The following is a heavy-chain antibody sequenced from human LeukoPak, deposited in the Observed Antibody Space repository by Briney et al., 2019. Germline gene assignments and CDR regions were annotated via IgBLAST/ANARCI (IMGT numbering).Heavy chain of an antibody. J-gene: IGHJ4*02. V-gene: IGHV1-18*04. CDR1: GYTFTAYY. CDR3: ARVRGSPDY. Sequence: GASVKVSCKTSGYTFTAYYMHWVRQAPGQGLEWMGWISAYNGNTNYAQKLQGRVTMTTDTSTSTAYMELRSLRSDDTAVYYCARVRGSPDYWGQGTLVTVSS. D-gene: IGHD3-16*01. CDR2: ISAYNGNT.